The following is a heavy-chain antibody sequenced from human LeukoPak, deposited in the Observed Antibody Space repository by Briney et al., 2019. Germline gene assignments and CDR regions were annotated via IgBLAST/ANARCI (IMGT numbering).Heavy chain of an antibody. J-gene: IGHJ4*02. CDR3: ASTNSDYFEY. V-gene: IGHV4-31*03. D-gene: IGHD1/OR15-1a*01. Sequence: SETLSLTCTVSGGSMSSGGYYWSWIRQHPGKGLEWIAYISYSGSTYYNPSLKGRVTMSVDTSKNQFSLELSSVTAADTAVYYCASTNSDYFEYWGQGTLVTVSS. CDR1: GGSMSSGGYY. CDR2: ISYSGST.